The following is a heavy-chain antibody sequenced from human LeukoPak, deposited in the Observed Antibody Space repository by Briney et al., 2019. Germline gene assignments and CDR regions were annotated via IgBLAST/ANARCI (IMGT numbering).Heavy chain of an antibody. Sequence: GGSLRLSCAAPGFTFSSYWMHWVRQAPGKGLVWVSRISPTGSTTSYADSVKGRFTVSRDNAKNTLYLQVNNLRAEDTAVYYCARGPNSNWSGLDFWGQGTLLTVSS. J-gene: IGHJ4*02. D-gene: IGHD6-6*01. CDR1: GFTFSSYW. CDR2: ISPTGSTT. V-gene: IGHV3-74*01. CDR3: ARGPNSNWSGLDF.